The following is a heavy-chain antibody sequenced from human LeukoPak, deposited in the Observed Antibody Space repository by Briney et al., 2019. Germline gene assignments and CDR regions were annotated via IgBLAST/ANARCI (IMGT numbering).Heavy chain of an antibody. D-gene: IGHD7-27*01. CDR1: GFSVSNNY. Sequence: GGSLRLSCVVSGFSVSNNYIIWVRQAPGKGLECVSLISTGGGSTYYADSVKGRFTISRDNFKNTLSLQMNSLGAEDTAIYYCAKRGKGLTGLLYYFDCWGQGTLVTVSS. V-gene: IGHV3-23*01. CDR3: AKRGKGLTGLLYYFDC. CDR2: ISTGGGST. J-gene: IGHJ4*02.